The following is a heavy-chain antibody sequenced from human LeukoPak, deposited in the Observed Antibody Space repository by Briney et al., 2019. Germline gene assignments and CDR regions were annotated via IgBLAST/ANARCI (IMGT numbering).Heavy chain of an antibody. J-gene: IGHJ4*02. D-gene: IGHD3-22*01. CDR2: IYYSGST. V-gene: IGHV4-39*01. CDR1: GFTFSSYA. CDR3: ARPLYYYDSSGYHF. Sequence: PGGSLRLSCAASGFTFSSYAMSWVRQAPGKGLEWIGSIYYSGSTYYNPSLKSRVTISVDTSKNQFSLKLSSVTAADTAVYYCARPLYYYDSSGYHFWGQGTLVTVSS.